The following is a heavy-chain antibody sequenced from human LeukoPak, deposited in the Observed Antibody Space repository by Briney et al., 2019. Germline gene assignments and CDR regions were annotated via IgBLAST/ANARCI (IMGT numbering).Heavy chain of an antibody. CDR3: ARLGALHDAFDV. Sequence: PSETLSLTCIVSGDSIRSYYWSWIRQPPGKGLEWIGNIHYSGSTKYSSSLKSRVTISVDTSNNQFSLRVTSLTAADTAVYYCARLGALHDAFDVWGQGTLVTVSS. J-gene: IGHJ3*01. V-gene: IGHV4-59*12. CDR1: GDSIRSYY. CDR2: IHYSGST. D-gene: IGHD3-16*01.